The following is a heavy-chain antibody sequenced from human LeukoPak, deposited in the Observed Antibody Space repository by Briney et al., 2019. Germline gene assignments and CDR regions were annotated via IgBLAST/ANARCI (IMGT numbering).Heavy chain of an antibody. Sequence: GASVKVSCKASGYTFTGYYIHWVRQAPGQGLEWMAWINPDGGVTNYAQKFQGRVTMTRDTSISTAYMELSRLQSDDTAVYYCARRGYDNNGFFNFDRWGQVTLVTVSS. CDR1: GYTFTGYY. D-gene: IGHD3-22*01. J-gene: IGHJ4*02. CDR2: INPDGGVT. V-gene: IGHV1-2*02. CDR3: ARRGYDNNGFFNFDR.